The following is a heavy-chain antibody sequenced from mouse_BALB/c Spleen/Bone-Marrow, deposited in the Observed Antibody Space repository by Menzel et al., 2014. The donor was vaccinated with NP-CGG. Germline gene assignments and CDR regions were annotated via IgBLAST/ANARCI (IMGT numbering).Heavy chain of an antibody. CDR2: INPSTGYT. CDR3: ARSRTGTYFDY. Sequence: QVHLQQPGAELAKPGASVKMSCKASGYTFTSYWMHWVKQRPGQGLEWIGYINPSTGYTEYNQKFKDKATLTAGKSSSTAYMQLSSLTSEDSAVYYCARSRTGTYFDYWGQGTTLTVSS. CDR1: GYTFTSYW. V-gene: IGHV1-7*01. D-gene: IGHD4-1*01. J-gene: IGHJ2*01.